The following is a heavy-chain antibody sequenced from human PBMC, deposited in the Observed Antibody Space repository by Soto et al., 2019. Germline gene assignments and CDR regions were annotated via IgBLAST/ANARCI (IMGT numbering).Heavy chain of an antibody. CDR2: INPSGGST. CDR3: ARVLKRPHLTDYSNGMDS. CDR1: GYTFTSYY. J-gene: IGHJ6*04. Sequence: GASVKVSCKASGYTFTSYYMHWVRQAPGQGLEWMGIINPSGGSTSYAQKFQGRVTMTRDTSTSTVYMELSSLRSEDTAVYYCARVLKRPHLTDYSNGMDSWGKGTTSPVSS. D-gene: IGHD3-9*01. V-gene: IGHV1-46*01.